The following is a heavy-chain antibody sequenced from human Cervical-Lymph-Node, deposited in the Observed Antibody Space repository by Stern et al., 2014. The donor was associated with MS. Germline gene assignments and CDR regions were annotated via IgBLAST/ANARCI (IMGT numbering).Heavy chain of an antibody. Sequence: VQMVESGGGVVQPGRSLRLSCAASGFTFSSYGMHWVRQAPGKGLEWVAVIWNDGSNKYYEDSVKGRLTIYRDTSKNTPNRKKDSLRAEDTAVYYCARSSSPSPYYYYGMDVWGQGTTVTVSS. V-gene: IGHV3-33*01. CDR1: GFTFSSYG. J-gene: IGHJ6*02. CDR2: IWNDGSNK. D-gene: IGHD6-13*01. CDR3: ARSSSPSPYYYYGMDV.